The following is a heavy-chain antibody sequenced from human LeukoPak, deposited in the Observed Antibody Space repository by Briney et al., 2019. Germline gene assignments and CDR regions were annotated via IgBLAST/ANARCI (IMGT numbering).Heavy chain of an antibody. J-gene: IGHJ4*02. CDR1: GYSFSNYW. CDR2: IHPGDSGT. CDR3: ARGGSYRYGSSDY. D-gene: IGHD5-18*01. V-gene: IGHV5-51*01. Sequence: GSLKISCKGSGYSFSNYWIGWVRQMPGKGLEWMGIIHPGDSGTRYSPSFQGQVTMSVDESITTAYLQWNSLRASDSAIYYCARGGSYRYGSSDYWGQGTLVTVSS.